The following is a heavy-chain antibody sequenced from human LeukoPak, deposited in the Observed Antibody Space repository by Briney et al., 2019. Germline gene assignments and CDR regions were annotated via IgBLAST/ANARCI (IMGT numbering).Heavy chain of an antibody. CDR1: GFTFSSYS. V-gene: IGHV3-21*01. J-gene: IGHJ4*02. CDR2: ISSSSSYI. Sequence: PGGSLRLSCAASGFTFSSYSMNWVRQAPGKGLEWVSSISSSSSYIYYADSVKGRFTISRDNAKNSLNLQMNSLRAEDTAVYYCARDYDSSGYYPYYFDYWGQGTLVTVSS. D-gene: IGHD3-22*01. CDR3: ARDYDSSGYYPYYFDY.